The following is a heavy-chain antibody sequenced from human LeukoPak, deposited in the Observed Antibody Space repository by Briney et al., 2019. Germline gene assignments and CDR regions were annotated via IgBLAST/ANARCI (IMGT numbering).Heavy chain of an antibody. CDR1: GGSFSGYY. CDR2: INRSGST. V-gene: IGHV4-34*01. D-gene: IGHD3-10*01. Sequence: SETLSLTCAVYGGSFSGYYWSWIRQPPGKGLEWIGEINRSGSTNYNPSLKSRVTISVDTSKNQFSLKLSSVTAADTAVYYCARGRTYYYGSGSYYNSRPYYYYGMDVWGQGTTVTVSS. J-gene: IGHJ6*02. CDR3: ARGRTYYYGSGSYYNSRPYYYYGMDV.